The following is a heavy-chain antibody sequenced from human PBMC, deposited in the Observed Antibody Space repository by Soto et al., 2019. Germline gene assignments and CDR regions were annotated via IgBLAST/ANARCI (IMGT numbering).Heavy chain of an antibody. CDR3: ARCIAVAGTSGDFDY. CDR2: IYPGDSDT. D-gene: IGHD6-19*01. Sequence: GESLKISCKGSGYSFTSYWIGWVRQMPGKGLEWMGIIYPGDSDTRYSPSFQGQVTISADKSISTAYLQWSSLKASDTAMYYCARCIAVAGTSGDFDYWGQGTLVTVSS. V-gene: IGHV5-51*01. CDR1: GYSFTSYW. J-gene: IGHJ4*02.